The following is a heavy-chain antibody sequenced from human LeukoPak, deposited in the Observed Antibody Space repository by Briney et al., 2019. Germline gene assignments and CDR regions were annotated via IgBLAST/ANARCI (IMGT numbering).Heavy chain of an antibody. V-gene: IGHV1-69*06. D-gene: IGHD3-22*01. J-gene: IGHJ5*02. CDR3: ARAPGYYYDSSGDNWFDP. CDR2: IIPIFGTA. Sequence: ASVKVSCKASGGTFSSYAISWVRQAPGQGLEWMGGIIPIFGTANYAQKFQGRVTITADKSTSTAYMELSSLRSEDTAVYYCARAPGYYYDSSGDNWFDPWGQGTLVTVSS. CDR1: GGTFSSYA.